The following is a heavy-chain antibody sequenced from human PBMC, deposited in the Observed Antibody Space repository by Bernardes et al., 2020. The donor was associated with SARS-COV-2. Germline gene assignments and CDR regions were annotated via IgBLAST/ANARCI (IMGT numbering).Heavy chain of an antibody. CDR3: AKRRVEWELLHYFDS. D-gene: IGHD1-26*01. CDR1: GFTFSSYT. J-gene: IGHJ4*02. Sequence: GGSLRLSCEVSGFTFSSYTMNWVRQAPGKGLEWVSTITDSGDSTYYADSVKGRFTISRDNSKDRLYLQMNSLRAGDTAVYFCAKRRVEWELLHYFDSWGQGTLVTVSS. CDR2: ITDSGDST. V-gene: IGHV3-23*01.